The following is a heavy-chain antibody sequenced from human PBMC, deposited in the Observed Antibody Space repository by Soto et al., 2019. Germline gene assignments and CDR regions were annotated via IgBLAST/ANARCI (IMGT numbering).Heavy chain of an antibody. J-gene: IGHJ4*02. CDR3: ARGLHDNSGRFDS. Sequence: QVQLVQSGAEVKKPGSSVKVSCEASGGTFSSYTISWVRQAPGQGLEWMGRIIPILDLANYAQKFQGRVTYTADESTTAAYMELSSLRSDDTAVYDCARGLHDNSGRFDSWGQGTLVTVSS. CDR2: IIPILDLA. D-gene: IGHD3-22*01. CDR1: GGTFSSYT. V-gene: IGHV1-69*02.